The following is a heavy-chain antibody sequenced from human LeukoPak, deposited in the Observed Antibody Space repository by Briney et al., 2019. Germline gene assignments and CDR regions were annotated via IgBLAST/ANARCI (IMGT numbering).Heavy chain of an antibody. J-gene: IGHJ6*03. CDR1: GFTFSSYS. D-gene: IGHD7-27*01. CDR3: ARISWGSSYYYYYMDV. Sequence: GGSLRLSCVVSGFTFSSYSMHWVRQAPGKGLEWVAAILYDGSNKYYADSVKGRFTISRDNSKNTLYLHVNSLRVEDTAVYYCARISWGSSYYYYYMDVWGKGTTVTVSS. CDR2: ILYDGSNK. V-gene: IGHV3-30*04.